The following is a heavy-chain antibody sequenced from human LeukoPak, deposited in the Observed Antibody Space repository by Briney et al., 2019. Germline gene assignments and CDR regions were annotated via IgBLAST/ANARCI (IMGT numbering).Heavy chain of an antibody. J-gene: IGHJ4*02. CDR2: IIPIFGTA. V-gene: IGHV1-69*01. D-gene: IGHD6-19*01. CDR1: GGTFSSYA. CDR3: ARGLFPRVPLGSGWRSFDY. Sequence: GASVKVSCKASGGTFSSYAISWVRQAPGQGLEWMGGIIPIFGTANYAQKFQGRVTITADESTSTAYMELSSLRSEDTAVYYCARGLFPRVPLGSGWRSFDYWGQGPLVTVSS.